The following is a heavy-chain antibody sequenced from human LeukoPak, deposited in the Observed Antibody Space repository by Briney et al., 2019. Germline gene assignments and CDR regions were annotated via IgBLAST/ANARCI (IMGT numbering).Heavy chain of an antibody. J-gene: IGHJ4*02. CDR2: IVVGSGNT. D-gene: IGHD2-2*01. CDR3: ARDGGDCSSTSCYSDY. V-gene: IGHV1-58*02. CDR1: GFAFTSSA. Sequence: SVKVSCKASGFAFTSSAMQWVRQARGQRLEWIGWIVVGSGNTNYAQKFQERVTITRDMSTSTAYMELSSLRSEDTAVYYCARDGGDCSSTSCYSDYWGQGTLVTVSS.